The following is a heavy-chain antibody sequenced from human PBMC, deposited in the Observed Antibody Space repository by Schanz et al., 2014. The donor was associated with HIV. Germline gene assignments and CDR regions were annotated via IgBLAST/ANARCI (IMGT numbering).Heavy chain of an antibody. V-gene: IGHV1-8*02. D-gene: IGHD3-10*01. CDR3: ARAWYHYGSGSYYRNYGMDV. J-gene: IGHJ6*02. Sequence: QVQLVQSGAEVTEPGASVKVSCEASGYTFSDYDINWVRQAPGQGLEWMGWMNPASGNTGIAEKFLGRLSLTRFTSTGTTYMELDSLRSEDTAVYYCARAWYHYGSGSYYRNYGMDVWGQGTTVTVSS. CDR2: MNPASGNT. CDR1: GYTFSDYD.